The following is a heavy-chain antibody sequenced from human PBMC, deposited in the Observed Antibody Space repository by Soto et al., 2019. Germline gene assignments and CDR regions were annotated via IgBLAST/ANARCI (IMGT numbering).Heavy chain of an antibody. CDR1: GGTFSSYA. V-gene: IGHV1-69*01. J-gene: IGHJ5*02. CDR3: ARDRDYSGYDNNWFDP. Sequence: QVQLVQSGAEVKKPGSSVKVSCKASGGTFSSYAISWVRQAPGQGLEWMGGIIPIFGTANYAQKFQGRVTMTADESTSTGYMELSSLRSEDTAVYYCARDRDYSGYDNNWFDPWGQGTLVTVSS. CDR2: IIPIFGTA. D-gene: IGHD5-12*01.